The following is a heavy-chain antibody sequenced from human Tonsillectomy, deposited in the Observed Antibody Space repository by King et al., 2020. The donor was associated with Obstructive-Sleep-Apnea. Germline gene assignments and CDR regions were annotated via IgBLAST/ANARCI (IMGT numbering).Heavy chain of an antibody. D-gene: IGHD3-22*01. V-gene: IGHV4-59*01. J-gene: IGHJ4*02. CDR2: IYYSGSA. CDR3: ARDYFDSSGYYYSDY. CDR1: GGSIDSYY. Sequence: VQLQESGPGLVKPSETLSLTCTVSGGSIDSYYWSWIRQPPGKGLEWIGYIYYSGSANYNPSLKSRVTISVDTSKNQFSLKLSSVTAADTAVYYCARDYFDSSGYYYSDYWGQGTLVTVSS.